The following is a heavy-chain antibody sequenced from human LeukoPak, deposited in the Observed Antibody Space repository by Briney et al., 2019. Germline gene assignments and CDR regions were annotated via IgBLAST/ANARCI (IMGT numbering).Heavy chain of an antibody. V-gene: IGHV3-23*01. CDR1: GFTFITYA. CDR3: ARGRSSSAWLDY. Sequence: GGSLRLSCAASGFTFITYAMNWVRQAPGKGLEWVSAISGTGSSTYYADSVKGRFSISRDNSRNTLYLQMNSLRAEDTAVYYCARGRSSSAWLDYWGQGTLVTVSS. CDR2: ISGTGSST. J-gene: IGHJ4*02. D-gene: IGHD6-19*01.